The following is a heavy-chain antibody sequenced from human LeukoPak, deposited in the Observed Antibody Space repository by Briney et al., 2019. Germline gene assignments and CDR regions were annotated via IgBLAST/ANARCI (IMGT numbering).Heavy chain of an antibody. V-gene: IGHV3-9*01. CDR2: ISWNSGSI. CDR1: GFTFDGYA. Sequence: GGSLRLSCAASGFTFDGYAMHWVRQAPGKGLEWVSGISWNSGSIGYADSVKGRFTISRDNAKNSLYLQMNSLRAEDTALYYCATQSYWGQGTLVTVSS. CDR3: ATQSY. J-gene: IGHJ4*02.